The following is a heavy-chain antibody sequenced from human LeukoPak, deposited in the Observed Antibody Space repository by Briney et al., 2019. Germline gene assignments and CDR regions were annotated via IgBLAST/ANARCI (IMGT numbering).Heavy chain of an antibody. V-gene: IGHV5-51*01. Sequence: GESLKISCKGSGYSFTSYWIGWVRQMPGKGLEWMGIIYPGDSDTRYSPSFQGQVTISADKSISTAYLQWSSLKASDTAMYYCAVYYDILTGYPTRFDYWGQGTLVTVSS. J-gene: IGHJ4*02. CDR3: AVYYDILTGYPTRFDY. D-gene: IGHD3-9*01. CDR1: GYSFTSYW. CDR2: IYPGDSDT.